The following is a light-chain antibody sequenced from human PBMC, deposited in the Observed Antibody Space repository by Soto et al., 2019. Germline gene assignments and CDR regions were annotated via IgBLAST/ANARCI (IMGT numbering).Light chain of an antibody. V-gene: IGKV1-12*01. CDR2: AAS. CDR3: QHANSFPYA. J-gene: IGKJ2*01. Sequence: DIQMTQSPSSVSASVGDRVTITCRASQGISSWLAWYQQKPGKAPKLLIDAASSLESGVPSRFSGSGSGTDFSLTISCLQPEGFASYDCQHANSFPYAFGQGAKLEIK. CDR1: QGISSW.